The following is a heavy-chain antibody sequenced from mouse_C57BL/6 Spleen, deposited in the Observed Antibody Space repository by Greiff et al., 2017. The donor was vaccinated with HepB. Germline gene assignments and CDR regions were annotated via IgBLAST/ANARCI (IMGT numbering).Heavy chain of an antibody. V-gene: IGHV1-22*01. Sequence: EVKLVESGPELVKPGASVKMSCKASGYTFTDYNMHWVKQSHGKSLEWIGYINPNNGGTSYNQKFKGKATLTVNKSSSTAYMELRSLTSEDSAVYYCARDTTGFAYWGQGTLVTVSA. D-gene: IGHD1-1*01. CDR3: ARDTTGFAY. J-gene: IGHJ3*01. CDR1: GYTFTDYN. CDR2: INPNNGGT.